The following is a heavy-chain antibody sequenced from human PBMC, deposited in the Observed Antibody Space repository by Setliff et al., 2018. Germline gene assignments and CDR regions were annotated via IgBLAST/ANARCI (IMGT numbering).Heavy chain of an antibody. CDR2: IIPIFGTA. J-gene: IGHJ4*02. Sequence: SVKVSCKASGGTFSSYAITWVRQAPGQGLEWMGGIIPIFGTAKYAQKFQGRVTITADQSTRTAYMELSSLRSEDTAVYYCAIPSSGNFYFDYWGQGTQVTVSS. CDR1: GGTFSSYA. V-gene: IGHV1-69*13. CDR3: AIPSSGNFYFDY. D-gene: IGHD1-26*01.